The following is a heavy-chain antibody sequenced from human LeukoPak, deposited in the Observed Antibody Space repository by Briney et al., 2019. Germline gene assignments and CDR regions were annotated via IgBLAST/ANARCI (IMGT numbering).Heavy chain of an antibody. D-gene: IGHD6-13*01. CDR2: ISGSGGST. V-gene: IGHV3-23*01. CDR3: SSSWTYYNWFDP. J-gene: IGHJ5*02. Sequence: GGSLRLSCAASGFTFSSYAMSWVRQAPGKGLEWVSAISGSGGSTYYADSVKGRFTISRDNSKNTLYLQMNSLRAEGTAVYYCSSSWTYYNWFDPWGQGTLVTVSS. CDR1: GFTFSSYA.